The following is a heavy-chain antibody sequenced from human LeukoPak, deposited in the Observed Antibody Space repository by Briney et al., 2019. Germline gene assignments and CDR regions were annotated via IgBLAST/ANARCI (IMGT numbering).Heavy chain of an antibody. CDR2: MNPNSGNT. J-gene: IGHJ5*02. Sequence: VKVSCKASGYTFTSYDINWVRQATGQGLEWMGWMNPNSGNTGYAQKFQGRVTITRNTSISTAYMELSSLRSEDTAVYYCARGGGYSYGYIWFDPWGQGTLVTVPS. CDR3: ARGGGYSYGYIWFDP. D-gene: IGHD5-18*01. CDR1: GYTFTSYD. V-gene: IGHV1-8*03.